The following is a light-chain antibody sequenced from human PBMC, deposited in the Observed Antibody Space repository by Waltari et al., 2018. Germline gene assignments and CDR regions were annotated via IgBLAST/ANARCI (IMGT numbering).Light chain of an antibody. CDR1: QTVYYY. V-gene: IGKV1-5*03. CDR2: KAS. Sequence: ITCRASQTVYYYLAWYQQKPGKAPQLLISKASTLEGGVPSRFSGSGYGTEFTLTISSLQPDDLATYYCQQYQSYWMFGQGTKVEIK. CDR3: QQYQSYWM. J-gene: IGKJ1*01.